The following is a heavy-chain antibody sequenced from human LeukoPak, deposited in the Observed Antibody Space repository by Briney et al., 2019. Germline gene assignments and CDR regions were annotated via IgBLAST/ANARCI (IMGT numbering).Heavy chain of an antibody. CDR2: ISGSGGST. CDR3: AKSAYYDASGYYRGYYFDY. V-gene: IGHV3-23*01. Sequence: GGSLRLSCVSSGFIFSNYAISWVRQAPGKGLEWVSSISGSGGSTHYADSVKGRFTISRDKTKNTLYLQMNSLRAEDTAVYYCAKSAYYDASGYYRGYYFDYWGQGTLVTVSS. D-gene: IGHD3-22*01. CDR1: GFIFSNYA. J-gene: IGHJ4*02.